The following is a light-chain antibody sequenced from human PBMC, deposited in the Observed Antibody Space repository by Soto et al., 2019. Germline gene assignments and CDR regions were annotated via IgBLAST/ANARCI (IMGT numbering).Light chain of an antibody. V-gene: IGKV3-20*01. CDR1: QRVSSRF. J-gene: IGKJ3*01. Sequence: EIVLTQSPGTLSLSPGERATFSCRASQRVSSRFLAWYQQKPCQAPRILIYGASTRATGIPARFSGSGSGTDFTLTISRQEPEDFAVYYCHYYDDSPPFPFGPGTRVAIE. CDR3: HYYDDSPPFP. CDR2: GAS.